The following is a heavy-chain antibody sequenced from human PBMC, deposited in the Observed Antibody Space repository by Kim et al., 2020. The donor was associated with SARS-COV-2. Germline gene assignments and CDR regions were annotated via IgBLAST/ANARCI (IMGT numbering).Heavy chain of an antibody. CDR1: GFSFSDYY. CDR3: ARMGAP. V-gene: IGHV3-11*06. CDR2: ITRGSTYR. Sequence: GGSLRLSCAASGFSFSDYYMSWMRQAPGKGLEWVSYITRGSTYRDYAVSVKGRFTISRDDAQNSLYLQMNSLRADDMAVYYCARMGAPWGQGTLVTVSS. J-gene: IGHJ4*02.